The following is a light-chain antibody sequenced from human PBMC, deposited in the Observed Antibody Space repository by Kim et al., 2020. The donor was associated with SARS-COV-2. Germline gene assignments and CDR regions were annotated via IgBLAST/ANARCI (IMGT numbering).Light chain of an antibody. CDR2: AAS. J-gene: IGKJ3*01. CDR3: QQYDSYPLT. CDR1: QDINHY. V-gene: IGKV1-16*01. Sequence: ASIADRVTITCRASQDINHYLAWFQQKPGQAPQPLMRAASNLESGVPSRFSGSGSGTDFTLTISSLQPEDFATYYCQQYDSYPLTFGPGTKVDIK.